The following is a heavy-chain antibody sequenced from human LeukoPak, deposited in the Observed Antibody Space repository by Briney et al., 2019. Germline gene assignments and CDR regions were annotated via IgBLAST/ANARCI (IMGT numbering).Heavy chain of an antibody. CDR2: IYYSGST. J-gene: IGHJ4*02. CDR3: ARLGYDSSGGFDY. V-gene: IGHV4-39*01. CDR1: GGSISSSSYY. Sequence: SETLSLTCTVSGGSISSSSYYWGWIRQPPGKGLEWIGSIYYSGSTYYNPSLESRVTISVDTSKNQFSLKLSSVTAADAAVYYCARLGYDSSGGFDYWGQGTLVTVSS. D-gene: IGHD3-22*01.